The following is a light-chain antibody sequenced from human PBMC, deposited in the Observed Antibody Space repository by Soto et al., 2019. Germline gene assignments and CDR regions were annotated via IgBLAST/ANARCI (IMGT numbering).Light chain of an antibody. Sequence: QSVLTQPPSASGTPGQRVTISCSGSSSNIGSITVNWYQQLPGTAPKLLIDSNDQRPSGVPDRFSGSKSGTSASLAISGLQSEDEADYYCAAWDDSLNGVVIGGGTKLTVL. CDR2: SND. CDR1: SSNIGSIT. V-gene: IGLV1-44*01. J-gene: IGLJ2*01. CDR3: AAWDDSLNGVV.